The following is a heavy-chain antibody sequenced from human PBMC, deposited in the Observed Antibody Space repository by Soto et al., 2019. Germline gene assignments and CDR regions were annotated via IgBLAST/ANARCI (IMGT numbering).Heavy chain of an antibody. CDR2: ISSNGGST. Sequence: EVQLVESGEGLVQPGGSLRLSCAASGFTFSSYAMHWVRQAPGKGLEYVSAISSNGGSTYYADSVKGRFTISRDNSKNTLYLQMGNLRAEDMAVYYCARAGYYDYVWGSYPPPDYWGQGTLVTVSS. CDR3: ARAGYYDYVWGSYPPPDY. CDR1: GFTFSSYA. D-gene: IGHD3-16*02. V-gene: IGHV3-64*02. J-gene: IGHJ4*02.